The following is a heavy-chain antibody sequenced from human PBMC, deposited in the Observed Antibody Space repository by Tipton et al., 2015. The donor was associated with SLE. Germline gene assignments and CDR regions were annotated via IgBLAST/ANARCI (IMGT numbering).Heavy chain of an antibody. CDR2: IIHSGSA. V-gene: IGHV4-34*12. CDR3: ASEDIVAVIAAYGMDV. CDR1: GGSFSGYY. D-gene: IGHD2-2*01. J-gene: IGHJ6*02. Sequence: TLSLTCAVYGGSFSGYYWSWIRQPPGKGLEWIGEIIHSGSANYNPSLKSRVTISRDTSKNQFSLRLSSVTAADTAVYYCASEDIVAVIAAYGMDVWGQGTTVTVSS.